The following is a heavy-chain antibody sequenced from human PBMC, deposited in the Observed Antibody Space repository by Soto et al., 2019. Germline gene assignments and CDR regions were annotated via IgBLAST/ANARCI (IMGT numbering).Heavy chain of an antibody. CDR1: GGSFSGYY. V-gene: IGHV4-34*01. D-gene: IGHD6-13*01. Sequence: SETLSLTCAVYGGSFSGYYWSWIRQPPGKGLEWIGEINHSGNTNYNPSLKSRVTISVDTSKNQFSLKLSSVTAADTAVYYCARANGYSSSWYTGLYYGMDVWGQGTPVTVSS. CDR3: ARANGYSSSWYTGLYYGMDV. J-gene: IGHJ6*02. CDR2: INHSGNT.